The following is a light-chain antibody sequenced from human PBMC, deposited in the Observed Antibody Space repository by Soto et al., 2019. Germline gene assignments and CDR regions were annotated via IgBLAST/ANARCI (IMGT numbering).Light chain of an antibody. V-gene: IGKV3-11*01. CDR2: DTS. J-gene: IGKJ4*01. CDR3: QQRSNWPLT. Sequence: EIVLTQSPATLSLSPWERATLSCRASQSVSSYVAWYQQKPGQAPRLLIYDTSNRATGIPARFSGSGSGTDFTLSISSLEPEDFAVYYCQQRSNWPLTFGGGTKVDIK. CDR1: QSVSSY.